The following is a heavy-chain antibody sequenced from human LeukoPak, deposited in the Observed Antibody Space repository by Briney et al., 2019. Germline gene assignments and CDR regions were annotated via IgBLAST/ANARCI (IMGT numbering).Heavy chain of an antibody. Sequence: PGGSLRLSCAASGFTFSSYEMNWVRQAPGKGLEWVSYISSSGSTIYYADSVKGRFTISRDNAKNSLYLQMNSLRAEDTAVYYCAKSQRDISVFRGVIIDPFDYWGQGTLVTVSS. D-gene: IGHD3-10*01. CDR3: AKSQRDISVFRGVIIDPFDY. J-gene: IGHJ4*02. CDR1: GFTFSSYE. CDR2: ISSSGSTI. V-gene: IGHV3-48*03.